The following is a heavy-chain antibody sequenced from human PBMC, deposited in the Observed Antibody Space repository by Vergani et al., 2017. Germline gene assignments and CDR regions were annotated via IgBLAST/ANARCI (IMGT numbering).Heavy chain of an antibody. V-gene: IGHV3-30-3*01. CDR2: ISNDGSNK. CDR3: ASDLSAQVVVPYYFDY. Sequence: QVQLVESGGGVVQPGRSLRLSCAASGFSYSNYAMHWVRQAPGKGLEWLAIISNDGSNKYYADSVKGRFTISRDNSKNTLYPQMNSLRAEDTAVYYCASDLSAQVVVPYYFDYWGQGTLVTVSS. D-gene: IGHD2-15*01. CDR1: GFSYSNYA. J-gene: IGHJ4*02.